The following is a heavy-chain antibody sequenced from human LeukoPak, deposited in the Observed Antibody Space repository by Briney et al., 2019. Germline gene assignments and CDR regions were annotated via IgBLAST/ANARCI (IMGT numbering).Heavy chain of an antibody. CDR1: GYTFTGYY. V-gene: IGHV1-2*02. CDR2: INPNSGGT. D-gene: IGHD3-3*01. J-gene: IGHJ4*02. CDR3: AITARITILGVGTAPLDY. Sequence: ASVKVSCKASGYTFTGYYMHWVRQAPGQGLEWMGWINPNSGGTNYAQKFQGRVTMTRDTSISTAYMELSRLRSDDTAVYYCAITARITILGVGTAPLDYWGQGTLVTVSS.